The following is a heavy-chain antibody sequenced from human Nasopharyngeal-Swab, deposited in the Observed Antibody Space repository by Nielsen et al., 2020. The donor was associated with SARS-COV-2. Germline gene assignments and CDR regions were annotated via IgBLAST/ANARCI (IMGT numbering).Heavy chain of an antibody. D-gene: IGHD4-17*01. CDR2: ISSSGSTI. Sequence: GASLKISCAASGFTFSSYEMNWVRQAPGKGLEWVSYISSSGSTIYYADSVKGRFTISRDNAKNSLYLQMNSLRAEDTAVYYCARDYGDYERMQYYYYYGMDVWGQGTTVTVSS. CDR3: ARDYGDYERMQYYYYYGMDV. V-gene: IGHV3-48*03. J-gene: IGHJ6*02. CDR1: GFTFSSYE.